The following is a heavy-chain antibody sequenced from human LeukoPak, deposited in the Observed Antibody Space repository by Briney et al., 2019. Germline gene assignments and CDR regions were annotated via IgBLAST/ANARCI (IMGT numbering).Heavy chain of an antibody. Sequence: PGRPLRLSCAASGFTFSSYGMPWVRQAPGKGLEWVAVISYDGSNKYYADSVKGRFTISRDNSKNTLYLQMNSLRAEDTAVYYCAKVTGGGFDYWGQGTLVTVSS. V-gene: IGHV3-30*18. CDR1: GFTFSSYG. CDR2: ISYDGSNK. J-gene: IGHJ4*02. CDR3: AKVTGGGFDY. D-gene: IGHD3-16*01.